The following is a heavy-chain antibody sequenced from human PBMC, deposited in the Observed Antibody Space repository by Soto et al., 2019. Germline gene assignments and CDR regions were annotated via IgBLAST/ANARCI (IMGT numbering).Heavy chain of an antibody. D-gene: IGHD2-2*01. CDR3: VTDHFPIVVVPTAPMVTTIRGAY. Sequence: PGGSLRLSCADSGFTFSSYWMHWVRQAPGKGLVWVSRINSDGGSTSYADSVGGRFTISRDNAKNTLYLQMNSLRAEDTAVYYCVTDHFPIVVVPTAPMVTTIRGAYWGRGTLVTVSS. CDR2: INSDGGST. J-gene: IGHJ4*02. CDR1: GFTFSSYW. V-gene: IGHV3-74*01.